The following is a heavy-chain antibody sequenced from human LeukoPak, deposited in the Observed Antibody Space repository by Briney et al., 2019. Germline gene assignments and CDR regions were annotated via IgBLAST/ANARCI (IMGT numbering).Heavy chain of an antibody. CDR2: INNDGSST. J-gene: IGHJ4*02. V-gene: IGHV3-74*01. D-gene: IGHD1-1*01. Sequence: GGSLRLSCAASGFIFSSYAFNWVRQVPGKGLVWVSRINNDGSSTSYADSVRGRFTISRDNAKNTLYLQMNSLKNEDTAVYFCAKDRVWNSLDSWGQGTLVTVSS. CDR1: GFIFSSYA. CDR3: AKDRVWNSLDS.